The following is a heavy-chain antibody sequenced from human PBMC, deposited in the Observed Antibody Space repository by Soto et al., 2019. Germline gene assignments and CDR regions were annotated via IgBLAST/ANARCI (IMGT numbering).Heavy chain of an antibody. Sequence: PGGSLRLSCAASGFTISSNAMYWVRQAPGKGLEWVSGISDRGDTTHYADSVKGRFTISRDTSKNTLYLQLNTLSADDTAVYYCAKDKPGTTSFDYWGQGTLVTVSS. CDR2: ISDRGDTT. D-gene: IGHD1-1*01. J-gene: IGHJ4*02. CDR1: GFTISSNA. V-gene: IGHV3-23*01. CDR3: AKDKPGTTSFDY.